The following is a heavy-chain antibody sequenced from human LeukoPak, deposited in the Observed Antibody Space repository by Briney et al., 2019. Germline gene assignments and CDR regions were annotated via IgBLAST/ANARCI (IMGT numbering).Heavy chain of an antibody. CDR2: INHSGST. J-gene: IGHJ4*02. CDR1: GGSFSGYY. Sequence: SETLSLTCAVYGGSFSGYYWGWIRQPPGKGLEWIGEINHSGSTNYNPSLKSRVTISVDTSKNQFSLKLSSVTAADTAVYYCASGGYDFWSGYYIANDYWGQGTLVTVSS. D-gene: IGHD3-3*01. V-gene: IGHV4-34*01. CDR3: ASGGYDFWSGYYIANDY.